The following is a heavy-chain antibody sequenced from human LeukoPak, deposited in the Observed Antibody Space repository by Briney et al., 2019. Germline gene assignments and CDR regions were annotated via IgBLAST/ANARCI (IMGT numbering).Heavy chain of an antibody. J-gene: IGHJ3*02. CDR3: ARDILTGLDAFDI. CDR1: GFAVSGNY. CDR2: IYTGGTT. V-gene: IGHV3-53*01. Sequence: GGSLRLSCAASGFAVSGNYMSWVRQAPGKGLEWVSVIYTGGTTYYADSVKGRFTISRDNSKNTLYLQMNSLRVEDTAVYYCARDILTGLDAFDIWGQGTMVTVSS. D-gene: IGHD3-9*01.